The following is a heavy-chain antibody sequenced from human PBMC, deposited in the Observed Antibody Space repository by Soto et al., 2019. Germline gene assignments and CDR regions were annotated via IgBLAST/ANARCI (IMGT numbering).Heavy chain of an antibody. J-gene: IGHJ5*02. CDR1: GGSISSSSYY. CDR3: ARHVRVVITNWFDP. D-gene: IGHD3-3*01. V-gene: IGHV4-39*01. CDR2: IYYSGST. Sequence: SETLSLTCTVSGGSISSSSYYWGWIRQPPGKGLEWIGSIYYSGSTYYNPSLKSRVTISVDTSKNQFSLKLSSVTAADAAVYYCARHVRVVITNWFDPWGQGTLVTVYS.